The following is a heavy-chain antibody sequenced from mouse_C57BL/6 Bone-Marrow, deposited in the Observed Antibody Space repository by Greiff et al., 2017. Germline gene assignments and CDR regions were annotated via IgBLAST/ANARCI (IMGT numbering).Heavy chain of an antibody. CDR2: IYPRDGST. CDR1: GYTFTDHT. J-gene: IGHJ1*03. V-gene: IGHV1-78*01. Sequence: QVQLQQSDAELVKPGASVKISCKVSGYTFTDHTLHWMKQRPDQGLEWIGYIYPRDGSTKYNEKFKGKATLTADKSSSTAYMQLNSLTSEDSAFYFCARLLGRGGYWYFDVWGTGTTVTVSS. CDR3: ARLLGRGGYWYFDV. D-gene: IGHD4-1*01.